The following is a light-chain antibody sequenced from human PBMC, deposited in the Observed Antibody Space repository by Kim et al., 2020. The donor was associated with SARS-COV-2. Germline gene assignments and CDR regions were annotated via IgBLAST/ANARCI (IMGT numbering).Light chain of an antibody. Sequence: QSVLTQPASVSVSPGQSITISCTGTSSDVGGYNYVSWYQQHPGKAPKLMIYDVSKRPSGVSNRFPGSKSGNTAALTISGLQAEDEADYYCSSYTSSSTWVFGGGTQLTVL. CDR2: DVS. V-gene: IGLV2-14*01. J-gene: IGLJ3*02. CDR1: SSDVGGYNY. CDR3: SSYTSSSTWV.